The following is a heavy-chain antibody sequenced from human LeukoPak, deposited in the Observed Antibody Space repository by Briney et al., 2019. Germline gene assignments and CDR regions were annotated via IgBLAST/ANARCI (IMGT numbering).Heavy chain of an antibody. CDR3: ASPLLWFGESYYGMDV. CDR1: GYTFTGYY. V-gene: IGHV1-2*02. J-gene: IGHJ6*02. D-gene: IGHD3-10*01. Sequence: ASVKVSCKAPGYTFTGYYMHWVRQAPGQGLEWMGWINPNSGGTNYAQKFQGRVTMTRDTSISTAYMELSRLRSDDTAVYYCASPLLWFGESYYGMDVWGQGTTVTVSS. CDR2: INPNSGGT.